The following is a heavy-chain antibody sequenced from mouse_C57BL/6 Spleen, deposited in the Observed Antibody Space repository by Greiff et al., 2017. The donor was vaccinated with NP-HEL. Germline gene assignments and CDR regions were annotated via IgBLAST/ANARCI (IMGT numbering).Heavy chain of an antibody. D-gene: IGHD2-4*01. CDR1: GFTFTDYY. Sequence: EVKVVESGGGLVQPGGSLSLSCAASGFTFTDYYMSWVRQPPGKALEWLGFIRNKANGYTTEYSASVKGRFTISRDNSQSILYLQMNALRAEDSATYYCARFPLMITTDYYAMDYWGQGTSVTVSS. J-gene: IGHJ4*01. V-gene: IGHV7-3*01. CDR2: IRNKANGYTT. CDR3: ARFPLMITTDYYAMDY.